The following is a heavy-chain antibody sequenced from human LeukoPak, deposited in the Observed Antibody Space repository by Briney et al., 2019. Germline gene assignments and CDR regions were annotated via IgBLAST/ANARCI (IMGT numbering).Heavy chain of an antibody. CDR2: INHSGST. Sequence: SETLSLTCAVYGGSFSGHYWTWIRQPPGKGLEWIGEINHSGSTTYNPSLNNRVTISVDTSKNQFFLKMSSVTAADTAVYYCARPRYGSGSLDSWGQGTLVTVSS. CDR3: ARPRYGSGSLDS. V-gene: IGHV4-34*01. D-gene: IGHD3-10*01. CDR1: GGSFSGHY. J-gene: IGHJ4*02.